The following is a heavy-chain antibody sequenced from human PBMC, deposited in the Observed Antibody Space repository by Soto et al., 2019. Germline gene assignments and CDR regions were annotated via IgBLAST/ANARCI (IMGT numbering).Heavy chain of an antibody. CDR1: GFSLTSGVVG. V-gene: IGHV2-5*01. CDR2: IYWNDEQ. D-gene: IGHD6-13*01. CDR3: AHGLPGPAGYGV. J-gene: IGHJ6*02. Sequence: QITLKESGPTLVKPTQTLTLTCTFSGFSLTSGVVGVGWIRQPPGEALEWLALIYWNDEQYYNPSLRNRLTIARDTSKNQVVLAMTHMDRVDTATYCCAHGLPGPAGYGVWGQGNGVTVSS.